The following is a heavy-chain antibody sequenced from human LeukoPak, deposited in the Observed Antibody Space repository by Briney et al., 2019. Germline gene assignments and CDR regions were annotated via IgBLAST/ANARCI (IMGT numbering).Heavy chain of an antibody. Sequence: PGGSLRLSCAASGFTFSNAWMSWVRQAPGKGLEWVGRIKSKTDGGTTDYAAPVKGRFTISRDDSKNTLYLQMNSLKTEDTAVYYCTTQDAHSSGYRDYWGQGTLVTVSS. D-gene: IGHD3-22*01. CDR2: IKSKTDGGTT. CDR1: GFTFSNAW. J-gene: IGHJ4*02. V-gene: IGHV3-15*01. CDR3: TTQDAHSSGYRDY.